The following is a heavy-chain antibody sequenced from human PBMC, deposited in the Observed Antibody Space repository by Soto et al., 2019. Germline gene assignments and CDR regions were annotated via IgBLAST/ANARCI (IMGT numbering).Heavy chain of an antibody. D-gene: IGHD2-21*02. CDR2: IYHSGST. J-gene: IGHJ5*02. V-gene: IGHV4-30-2*01. CDR1: GGSISSGGYS. Sequence: QLQLQESGSGLVKPSQTLSLTCAVSGGSISSGGYSWSWIRQPPGKGLEWIGYIYHSGSTYYIPSLNSRVTQSVDRSKNQFSLKLSSVTAADTAVYYCAREGPVTAWFDPWGQGTLVTVSS. CDR3: AREGPVTAWFDP.